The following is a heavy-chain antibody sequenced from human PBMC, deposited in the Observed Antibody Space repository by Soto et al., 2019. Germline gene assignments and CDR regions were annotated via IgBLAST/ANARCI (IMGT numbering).Heavy chain of an antibody. CDR2: IIPIFGTA. V-gene: IGHV1-69*13. D-gene: IGHD2-2*01. CDR3: ASREKPINQLRYYYYGMDV. J-gene: IGHJ6*02. CDR1: GGTFSSYA. Sequence: SVKVSCKASGGTFSSYAISWVRQAPGQGLEWMGGIIPIFGTANYAQKFQGRVTITADESTSTAYMELSSLRSEDTAVYYCASREKPINQLRYYYYGMDVWGQGPTVTVSS.